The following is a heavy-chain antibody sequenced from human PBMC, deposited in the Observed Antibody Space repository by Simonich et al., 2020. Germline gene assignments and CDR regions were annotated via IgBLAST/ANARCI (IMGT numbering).Heavy chain of an antibody. J-gene: IGHJ3*02. Sequence: QVQLVQSGAEEKKPGASVKVSCKASGYTFTGYYMHLVQQAPGQGLEWMGRIKPNVGGTNYAQKFQGRVTMTRDTSISTAYMELSRLRSDDTAVYYCARVRFEAFDIWGQGTMVTVSS. CDR1: GYTFTGYY. V-gene: IGHV1-2*02. CDR3: ARVRFEAFDI. CDR2: IKPNVGGT.